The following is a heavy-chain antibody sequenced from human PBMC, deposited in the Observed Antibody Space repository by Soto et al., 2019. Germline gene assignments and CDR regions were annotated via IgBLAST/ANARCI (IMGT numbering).Heavy chain of an antibody. J-gene: IGHJ3*02. Sequence: EVQLVESGGGLVKPGGSLRLSCAASGFTFSSYSTNWVRQAPGKGLEWVSSISSSSSYIYYADSVKGRFTISRDNAKNSLYLQMNSLRAEDTAVYYCARGSSSLYAFDIWGQGTMVTVSS. CDR3: ARGSSSLYAFDI. D-gene: IGHD6-13*01. CDR2: ISSSSSYI. V-gene: IGHV3-21*01. CDR1: GFTFSSYS.